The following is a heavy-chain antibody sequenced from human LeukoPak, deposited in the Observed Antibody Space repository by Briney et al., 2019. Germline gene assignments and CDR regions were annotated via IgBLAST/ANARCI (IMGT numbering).Heavy chain of an antibody. V-gene: IGHV3-30*02. D-gene: IGHD3-3*01. CDR3: AKGALLRFLEWLGAHYFDY. CDR1: GFTFSSYG. Sequence: QPGGSLRLSCAASGFTFSSYGMHWVRQAPGKGLEWVAFIRYDGSNKYYADSVKGRFTISRDNSKNTLYLQMNSLRAEDTAVYYCAKGALLRFLEWLGAHYFDYWGQGTLVTVSS. CDR2: IRYDGSNK. J-gene: IGHJ4*02.